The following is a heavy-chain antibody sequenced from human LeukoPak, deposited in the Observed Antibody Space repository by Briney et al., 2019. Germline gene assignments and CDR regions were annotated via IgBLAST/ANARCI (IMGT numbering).Heavy chain of an antibody. CDR1: GFTFSSYW. Sequence: GGSLRLSCAASGFTFSSYWMSWVRQAPGKGLEWVANIKQDGSEKYYVDSVKGRFTISRDNAKNSVFVQMNGLRVEDTAVYYCVRAGGSSWSDFWDQGTLVTVSS. CDR2: IKQDGSEK. CDR3: VRAGGSSWSDF. J-gene: IGHJ4*02. D-gene: IGHD6-13*01. V-gene: IGHV3-7*01.